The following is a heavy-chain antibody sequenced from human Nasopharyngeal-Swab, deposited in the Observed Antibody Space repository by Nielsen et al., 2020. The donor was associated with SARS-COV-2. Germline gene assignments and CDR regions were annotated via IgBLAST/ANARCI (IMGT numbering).Heavy chain of an antibody. J-gene: IGHJ4*02. V-gene: IGHV3-21*01. Sequence: GESLQISCAASGFTFSSYSMNWVRQAPGKGLEWASSISSSSSYIYYADSVKGRFTISRDNAKNSLYLQMNSLRAEDTAVYYCARAPQTTYYYDSSGYSYYFDYWGQGTLVTVSS. CDR1: GFTFSSYS. CDR2: ISSSSSYI. D-gene: IGHD3-22*01. CDR3: ARAPQTTYYYDSSGYSYYFDY.